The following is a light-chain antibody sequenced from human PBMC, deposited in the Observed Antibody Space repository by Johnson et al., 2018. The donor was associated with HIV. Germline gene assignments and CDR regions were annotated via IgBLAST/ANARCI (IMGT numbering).Light chain of an antibody. CDR1: SSNIGTND. V-gene: IGLV1-51*02. J-gene: IGLJ1*01. CDR2: ENN. CDR3: GTWDSSLSGGV. Sequence: QSVLSQPPSVSAAPGQKVTVSCSGSSSNIGTNDVSWYQQFPGAAPKLLIYENNRRPSGIPDRFSGSKSGTSATLGITGLQTGDEADYYCGTWDSSLSGGVFGTGTKVAVL.